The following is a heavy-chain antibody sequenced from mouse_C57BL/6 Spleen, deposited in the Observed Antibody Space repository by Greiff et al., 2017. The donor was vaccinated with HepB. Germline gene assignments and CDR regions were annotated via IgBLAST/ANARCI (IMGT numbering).Heavy chain of an antibody. Sequence: VQLQQSGAELVKPGASVKLSCKASGYTFTEYTIHWVKQRSGQGLEWIGWFYPGSGSTKYNEKFKDKATLTADKSSSTVYMELSRLTSEDSAVYFCARHEDGDYGSSYPYAMDYWGQGTSVTVSS. CDR2: FYPGSGST. CDR1: GYTFTEYT. V-gene: IGHV1-62-2*01. D-gene: IGHD1-1*01. J-gene: IGHJ4*01. CDR3: ARHEDGDYGSSYPYAMDY.